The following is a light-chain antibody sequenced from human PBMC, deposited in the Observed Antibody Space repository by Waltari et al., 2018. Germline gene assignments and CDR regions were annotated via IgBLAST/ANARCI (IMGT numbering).Light chain of an antibody. J-gene: IGKJ1*01. CDR2: SSS. CDR1: QNIYGY. Sequence: DIEMTQSPSALSASVGDRVTITCRESQNIYGYLNWYQQKPGKAPELLIYSSSSLQSGVPSRFRDSGFGTEFTLTITNLQLEDFATYYCQQRAFGQGTKVEIK. V-gene: IGKV1-39*01. CDR3: QQRA.